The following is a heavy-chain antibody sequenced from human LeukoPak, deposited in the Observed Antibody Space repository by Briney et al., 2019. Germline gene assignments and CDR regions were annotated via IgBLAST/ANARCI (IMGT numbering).Heavy chain of an antibody. CDR1: GFTFSSYG. Sequence: GGSLRLSCAASGFTFSSYGMHWVRQAPGKGLEWVAFIRYDGSNKYYADSVKGRFTISRDNSKNTLYLQMNSLRAEDTAVYYCARDSGQLWSTYYYYYYMDVWGKGTTVTVSS. CDR2: IRYDGSNK. D-gene: IGHD5-18*01. J-gene: IGHJ6*03. CDR3: ARDSGQLWSTYYYYYYMDV. V-gene: IGHV3-30*02.